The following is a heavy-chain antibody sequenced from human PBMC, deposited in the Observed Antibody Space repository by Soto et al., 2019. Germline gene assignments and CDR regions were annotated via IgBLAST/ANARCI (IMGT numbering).Heavy chain of an antibody. CDR2: IYYSGST. CDR3: ARQFLYYDILTGYSQTPFFDY. Sequence: SETLSLTCTVSGGSISSHYWSWIRQPPGKGLEWIGYIYYSGSTNYNPSLKSRVTISIDTSKNQFSLKLSSVTAADTAVYYCARQFLYYDILTGYSQTPFFDYWGQGTLVTVS. D-gene: IGHD3-9*01. V-gene: IGHV4-59*08. CDR1: GGSISSHY. J-gene: IGHJ4*02.